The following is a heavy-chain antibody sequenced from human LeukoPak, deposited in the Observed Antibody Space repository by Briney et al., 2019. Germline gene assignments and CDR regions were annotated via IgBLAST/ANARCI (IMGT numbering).Heavy chain of an antibody. CDR3: ARVVPYSSGWYFDY. J-gene: IGHJ4*02. CDR2: IYYSGST. CDR1: GGSISSSSYY. D-gene: IGHD6-19*01. Sequence: SETLSLTCTVSGGSISSSSYYWGWIRQPPGKGLEWIGSIYYSGSTYYNPSLKSRVTISVDTSKNQFSLKLSSVTAADTAVYYCARVVPYSSGWYFDYWGQGTLVTVSS. V-gene: IGHV4-39*07.